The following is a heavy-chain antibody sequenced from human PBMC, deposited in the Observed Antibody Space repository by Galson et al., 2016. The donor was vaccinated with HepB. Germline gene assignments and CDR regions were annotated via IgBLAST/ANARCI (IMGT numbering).Heavy chain of an antibody. Sequence: SLRLSCAASGYTLSSYAMSWVRQAPGKGLEWGSGIGGSGGTAYYAHSVQGRFTISRNHSKNTLYLQMNSLRAEDTAVYYCAKYQARGPPPRFPGMDVWGQGTTVTVSS. V-gene: IGHV3-23*01. CDR1: GYTLSSYA. CDR3: AKYQARGPPPRFPGMDV. CDR2: IGGSGGTA. J-gene: IGHJ6*02. D-gene: IGHD2-2*01.